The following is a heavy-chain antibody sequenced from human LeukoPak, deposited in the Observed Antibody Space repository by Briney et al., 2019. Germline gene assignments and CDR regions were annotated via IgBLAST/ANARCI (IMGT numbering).Heavy chain of an antibody. J-gene: IGHJ6*02. CDR1: GGSISSGDYY. Sequence: SETLSLTCTVSGGSISSGDYYWSWIRQPPGKGLEWIGYIYYSGSTYYNPSLKSRVTISVDTSKNQFSLKLSSVTAADTAVYYCARGIVAPYYYGMDVWGQGTTVTVSS. CDR2: IYYSGST. D-gene: IGHD3-22*01. V-gene: IGHV4-30-4*01. CDR3: ARGIVAPYYYGMDV.